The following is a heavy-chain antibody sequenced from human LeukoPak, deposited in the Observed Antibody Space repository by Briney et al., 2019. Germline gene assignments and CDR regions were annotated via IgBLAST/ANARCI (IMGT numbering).Heavy chain of an antibody. V-gene: IGHV1-2*02. D-gene: IGHD2-15*01. CDR2: INPNSGGT. Sequence: ASVKVSCKASGYTFTGYYMHWVRQAPGQGLEWMGWINPNSGGTNYAQKFQGRVTMTRDTSISTAYMELSRLRSDGTAVYYCARVSSGYCSGGSCYRHFDYWGQGTLVTVSS. CDR1: GYTFTGYY. J-gene: IGHJ4*02. CDR3: ARVSSGYCSGGSCYRHFDY.